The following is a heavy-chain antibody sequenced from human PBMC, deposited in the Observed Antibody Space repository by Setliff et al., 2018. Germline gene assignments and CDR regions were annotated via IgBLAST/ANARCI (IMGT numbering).Heavy chain of an antibody. D-gene: IGHD3-10*01. CDR3: ARVDFTMIQGVLGL. J-gene: IGHJ1*01. CDR1: GASISDYY. Sequence: SETLSLTCTVSGASISDYYWTWIRQPAGKELEWIGRVSASGSTTYNPSLKSRVTMSVDTSRNQISLNLTSVTAADTAVYYCARVDFTMIQGVLGLWGQGTLVTVSS. CDR2: VSASGST. V-gene: IGHV4-4*07.